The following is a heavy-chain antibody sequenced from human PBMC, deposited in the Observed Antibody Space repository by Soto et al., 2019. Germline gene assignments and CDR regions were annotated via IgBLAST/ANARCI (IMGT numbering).Heavy chain of an antibody. CDR2: IWYDGSNK. J-gene: IGHJ3*02. Sequence: QVQLVESGGGVVQPGRSLRLSCAASGFTFSSYGMHWVRQAPGKGLEWVAVIWYDGSNKYYADSVKGRFTISRDNSKNTLYLQMNSLRAEGTAVYYCAREGGDYGVGAFDIWGQGTMVTVSS. CDR1: GFTFSSYG. D-gene: IGHD4-17*01. CDR3: AREGGDYGVGAFDI. V-gene: IGHV3-33*01.